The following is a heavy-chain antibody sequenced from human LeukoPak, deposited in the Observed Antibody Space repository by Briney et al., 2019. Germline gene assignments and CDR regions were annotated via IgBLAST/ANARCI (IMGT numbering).Heavy chain of an antibody. V-gene: IGHV4-39*01. J-gene: IGHJ4*02. D-gene: IGHD6-6*01. Sequence: NPSETPSLTCTVSGGSISSSSYYWGWIRQPPGKGLEWIGSIYYSGSTYYNPSLKSQVTISVDTSKNQFSLKLSSVTAADTAVYYCARHVFQGIAALVFDYWGQGTLVTVSS. CDR2: IYYSGST. CDR1: GGSISSSSYY. CDR3: ARHVFQGIAALVFDY.